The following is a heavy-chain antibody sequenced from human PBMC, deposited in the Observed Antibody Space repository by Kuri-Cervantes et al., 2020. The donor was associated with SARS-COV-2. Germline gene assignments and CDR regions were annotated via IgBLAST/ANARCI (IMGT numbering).Heavy chain of an antibody. Sequence: SETLCLTCTVSGGSISSSYYYWGWIRQPPGKGLEWIGSIFYSGSTYYNPSLKSRVTISVDTSKNQFSLKLSSVTAADTAVYYCARLPSEAYDFWSGLPQNWFDPWGQGDLVTVSS. CDR1: GGSISSSYYY. D-gene: IGHD3-3*01. CDR3: ARLPSEAYDFWSGLPQNWFDP. CDR2: IFYSGST. V-gene: IGHV4-39*07. J-gene: IGHJ5*02.